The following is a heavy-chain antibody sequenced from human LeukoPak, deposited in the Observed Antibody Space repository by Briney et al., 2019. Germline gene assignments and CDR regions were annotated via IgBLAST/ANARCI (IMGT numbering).Heavy chain of an antibody. CDR3: AKVNVYQLPDYHYYYMDV. V-gene: IGHV1-2*02. Sequence: GASVKVSCKASGYTFTGSYLHWLRQAPGQGLEWMGWIKPNSGATEYAQKFQGRVTMTRDTSISTAYMELSRLRSDDTAVYYCAKVNVYQLPDYHYYYMDVWDKGTTVTVSS. CDR2: IKPNSGAT. J-gene: IGHJ6*03. CDR1: GYTFTGSY. D-gene: IGHD2-2*01.